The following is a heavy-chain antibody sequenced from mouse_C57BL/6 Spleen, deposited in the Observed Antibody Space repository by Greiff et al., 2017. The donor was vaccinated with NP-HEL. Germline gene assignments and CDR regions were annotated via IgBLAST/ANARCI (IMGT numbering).Heavy chain of an antibody. V-gene: IGHV5-16*01. CDR3: ARDRGYYSNHYYAMDY. CDR2: INYDGSST. Sequence: EVKLVESEGGLVQPGSSMKLSCTASGFTFSDYYMAWVRQVPEKGLEWVANINYDGSSTYYLDSLKSRFIISRDNAKNILYLQMSSLKSEDTATYYCARDRGYYSNHYYAMDYWGQGTSVTVSS. J-gene: IGHJ4*01. CDR1: GFTFSDYY. D-gene: IGHD2-5*01.